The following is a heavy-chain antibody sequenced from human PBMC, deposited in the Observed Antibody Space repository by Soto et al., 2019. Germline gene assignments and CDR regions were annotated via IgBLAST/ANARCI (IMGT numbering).Heavy chain of an antibody. CDR3: ARDRIGYYYYGMDV. Sequence: PGGSLRLSCAASGFTVSSNYMSWVRQAPGKRLEWVSVIYSGGSTYYADSVKGRFTISRDNSKNTLYLQMNSLRAEDTAVYYCARDRIGYYYYGMDVWGQGTTVTVSS. CDR2: IYSGGST. D-gene: IGHD1-26*01. CDR1: GFTVSSNY. J-gene: IGHJ6*02. V-gene: IGHV3-66*01.